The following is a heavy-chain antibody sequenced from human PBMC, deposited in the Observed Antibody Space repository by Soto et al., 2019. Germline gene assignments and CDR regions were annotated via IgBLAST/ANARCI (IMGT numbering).Heavy chain of an antibody. CDR3: AKEGHHPGYGIDV. Sequence: EVQLLESGGGLVQPGGSLRLSCAASGFTFSSYAMSWVRQAPGKGLKWVSAISGSGGSTYYADSVKGRFTISRDNSKNTLYLQMNSLRAEDTAVYYCAKEGHHPGYGIDVWGQATTVTVSS. CDR2: ISGSGGST. V-gene: IGHV3-23*01. CDR1: GFTFSSYA. D-gene: IGHD3-10*01. J-gene: IGHJ6*01.